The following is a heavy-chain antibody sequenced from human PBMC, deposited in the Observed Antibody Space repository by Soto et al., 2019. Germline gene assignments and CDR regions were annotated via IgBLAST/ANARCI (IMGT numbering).Heavy chain of an antibody. J-gene: IGHJ6*03. CDR3: AKDSGVVSSSSSALRNNYYYMDV. D-gene: IGHD6-6*01. Sequence: QVQLVESGGGVVQPGKSLRLSCAASGFTFTRHGMHWVRQAPGKGLEWVAFISYDGSAKYYVDSVKGRFTLSSDNSRNMLYLQMTSLRAEDTALYYCAKDSGVVSSSSSALRNNYYYMDVWGKGTTVTVSS. CDR1: GFTFTRHG. CDR2: ISYDGSAK. V-gene: IGHV3-30*18.